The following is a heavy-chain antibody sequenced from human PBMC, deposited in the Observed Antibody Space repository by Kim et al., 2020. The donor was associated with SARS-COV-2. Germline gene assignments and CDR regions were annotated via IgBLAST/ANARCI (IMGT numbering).Heavy chain of an antibody. V-gene: IGHV4-59*08. CDR1: GGSISSYY. CDR2: IYYSGST. J-gene: IGHJ4*02. Sequence: SETLSLTCTVSGGSISSYYWSWIRQPPGKGLEWIGYIYYSGSTNYNPSLKSRVTISVDTSKNQFSLKLSSVTAADTAVYYCARHGPWGYDYVWGSYRPFDSWGQGTLVTVSS. D-gene: IGHD3-16*02. CDR3: ARHGPWGYDYVWGSYRPFDS.